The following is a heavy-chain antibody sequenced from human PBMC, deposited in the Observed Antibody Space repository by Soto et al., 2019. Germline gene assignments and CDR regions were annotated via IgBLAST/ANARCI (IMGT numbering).Heavy chain of an antibody. CDR1: GVSISSYY. CDR2: IYYSGTP. V-gene: IGHV4-59*01. D-gene: IGHD6-13*01. J-gene: IGHJ4*01. CDR3: AGSYGNAWYTY. Sequence: SETRSLTCTVSGVSISSYYWSWIRQPPGKGLEWIGYIYYSGTPHYNPSLKSRVTTSVDTSKNQFSLRLNSVTAADTAIYYCAGSYGNAWYTYWGQGILVTV.